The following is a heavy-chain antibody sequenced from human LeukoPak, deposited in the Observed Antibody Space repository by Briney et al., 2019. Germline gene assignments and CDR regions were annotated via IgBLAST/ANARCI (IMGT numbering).Heavy chain of an antibody. J-gene: IGHJ4*02. CDR1: GFTFSSYA. CDR2: ISGSGGST. CDR3: AKDMGDSGSYYLDY. D-gene: IGHD1-26*01. V-gene: IGHV3-23*01. Sequence: PGGSLRLSCAASGFTFSSYAMSWVRQAPGKGLEWVSAISGSGGSTYHADSVKGRFTISRDNSKNTLYLQMNSLRAEDTAVYYCAKDMGDSGSYYLDYWGQGTLVTVSS.